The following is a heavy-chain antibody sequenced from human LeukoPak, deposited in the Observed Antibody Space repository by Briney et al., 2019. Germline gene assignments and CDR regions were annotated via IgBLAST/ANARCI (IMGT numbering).Heavy chain of an antibody. V-gene: IGHV4-39*07. CDR2: IYYSGST. Sequence: SETLSLTCTVSGGSISSSSYYWGWIRQPPGKGLEWIGSIYYSGSTYYNPSLKSRVTISVDTSKNQFSLKLSSVTAADTAVYYCARSGGPLRYFDWSAWGQGTLVTVSS. CDR3: ARSGGPLRYFDWSA. D-gene: IGHD3-9*01. CDR1: GGSISSSSYY. J-gene: IGHJ4*02.